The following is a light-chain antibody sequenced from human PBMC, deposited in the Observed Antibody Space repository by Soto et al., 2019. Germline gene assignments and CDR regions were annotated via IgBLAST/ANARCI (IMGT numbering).Light chain of an antibody. Sequence: QSALTQPASVSGSPGQSITISCTGTGSDVGGYNYVSWYQQHPGKAPKVMIYDVSNRPSGVSNRFSGSKSGNTASLTISGLQAEDEADYYCSSYTSDSTPVVFGGGTKLTVL. CDR2: DVS. CDR1: GSDVGGYNY. V-gene: IGLV2-14*01. CDR3: SSYTSDSTPVV. J-gene: IGLJ2*01.